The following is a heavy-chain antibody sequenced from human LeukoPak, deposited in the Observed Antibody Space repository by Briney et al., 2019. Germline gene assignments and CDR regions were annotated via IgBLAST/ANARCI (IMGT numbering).Heavy chain of an antibody. Sequence: PGGSLRLSCAAYGFTFDDYAMHWVRQAPGKGLEWVSLISGDGGSTYYADSVKGRFTISRDNSKNSLYLQMNSLGTEDTALYYCATSDFAAHFDYWGQGTLVTVSS. CDR1: GFTFDDYA. CDR3: ATSDFAAHFDY. D-gene: IGHD2/OR15-2a*01. V-gene: IGHV3-43*02. CDR2: ISGDGGST. J-gene: IGHJ4*02.